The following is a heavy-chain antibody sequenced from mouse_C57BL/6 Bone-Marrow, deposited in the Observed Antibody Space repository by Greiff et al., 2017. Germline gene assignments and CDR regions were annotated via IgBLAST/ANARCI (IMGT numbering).Heavy chain of an antibody. J-gene: IGHJ4*01. CDR2: IDPEDGEA. V-gene: IGHV14-2*01. CDR1: GFDIKDYY. Sequence: EVQLQQSGAELVKPGASVKLSCTASGFDIKDYYMHWVQQRTEQGLEWIGRIDPEDGEATYAQQFQGKATITADTSSNTAYLQLSCLTSEDTAVYYCSILCWYFYAMDDWGQGTSVTVSS. CDR3: SILCWYFYAMDD.